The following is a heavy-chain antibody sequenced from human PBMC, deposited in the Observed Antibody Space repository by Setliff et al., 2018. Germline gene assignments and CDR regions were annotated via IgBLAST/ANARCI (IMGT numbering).Heavy chain of an antibody. CDR3: VRDSGNSGMIDY. J-gene: IGHJ4*02. CDR2: ITNKVNHYVT. Sequence: GGSLRLSCAASGFTLSDHYIDWIRQAPGKGLEWVGRITNKVNHYVTEYAASVQDRFTISRDNAKNSLYLQMNGLRAEDTAVYYCVRDSGNSGMIDYWGQGTPVTVSS. D-gene: IGHD6-25*01. CDR1: GFTLSDHY. V-gene: IGHV3-72*01.